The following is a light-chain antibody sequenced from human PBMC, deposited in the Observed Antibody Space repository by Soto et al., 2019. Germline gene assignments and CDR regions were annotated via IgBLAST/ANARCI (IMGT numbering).Light chain of an antibody. CDR2: EGS. V-gene: IGLV2-23*01. J-gene: IGLJ3*02. Sequence: QSALTQPASVSGSPGQSITISCTGTSSDVGNYNLVSWYQQHPGEAPKLLIYEGSKRPSGVSNRFSGSKFGNTASLTISGLKAEDEVDYYCCSYAGDSTWVFGGGTQLTVL. CDR1: SSDVGNYNL. CDR3: CSYAGDSTWV.